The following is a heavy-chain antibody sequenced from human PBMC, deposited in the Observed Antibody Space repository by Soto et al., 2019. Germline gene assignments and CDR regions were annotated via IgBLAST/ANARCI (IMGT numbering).Heavy chain of an antibody. D-gene: IGHD5-12*01. Sequence: QITVKESGLTLVKPTETLTLTCTFSGFSLSTNGMGVGWIRQPPGKALEWLALIYWDDDKRYSPSLRSRFTIIKDTSKNQVDLTMTNMDPVDTSTYYCARLTRGVYDLDRLWEKFDYWGQGTLVTVSS. CDR1: GFSLSTNGMG. CDR3: ARLTRGVYDLDRLWEKFDY. J-gene: IGHJ4*02. V-gene: IGHV2-5*02. CDR2: IYWDDDK.